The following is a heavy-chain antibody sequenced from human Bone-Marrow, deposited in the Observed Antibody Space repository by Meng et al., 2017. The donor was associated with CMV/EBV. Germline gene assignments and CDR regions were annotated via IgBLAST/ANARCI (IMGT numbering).Heavy chain of an antibody. J-gene: IGHJ4*02. CDR3: AKGGDYYVWGSYNPIDF. D-gene: IGHD3-16*01. CDR1: GFTFGNYA. CDR2: ISWSSGNI. Sequence: SLKISCAASGFTFGNYAMHWVRQAPGKGLEWVAGISWSSGNIGYVDSVKGRFSISRDNAKNSLNLQMNSLRAEDTALYYCAKGGDYYVWGSYNPIDFWGQGTLVTVSS. V-gene: IGHV3-9*01.